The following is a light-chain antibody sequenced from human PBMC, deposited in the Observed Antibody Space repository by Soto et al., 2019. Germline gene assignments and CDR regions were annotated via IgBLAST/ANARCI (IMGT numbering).Light chain of an antibody. Sequence: DIQMTQSPSSLSASVRDRVTITCRASHNTGGYLNWYQQKPGKAPKLLIYAASNLQSGIPSRFSGSGSETDFTLTISSLQPEDFATYYCQQSYSTPPWTFGQGTKVDIK. J-gene: IGKJ1*01. V-gene: IGKV1-39*01. CDR2: AAS. CDR1: HNTGGY. CDR3: QQSYSTPPWT.